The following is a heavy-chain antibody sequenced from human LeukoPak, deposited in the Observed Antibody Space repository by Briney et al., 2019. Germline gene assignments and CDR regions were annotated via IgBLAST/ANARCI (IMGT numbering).Heavy chain of an antibody. CDR3: AKGIAAAENKDMDV. J-gene: IGHJ6*02. Sequence: GGSLRISCAASGFTFSNYWMTWVRQAPGKGLEWVANIKPDGGAQYYADSVKGRFTISRDNSKNSLYLQMNSLRAEDTALYYCAKGIAAAENKDMDVWGQGTTVTVSS. CDR1: GFTFSNYW. CDR2: IKPDGGAQ. D-gene: IGHD6-13*01. V-gene: IGHV3-7*03.